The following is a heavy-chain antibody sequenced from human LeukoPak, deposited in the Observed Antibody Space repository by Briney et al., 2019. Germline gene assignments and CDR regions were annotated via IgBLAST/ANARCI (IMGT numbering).Heavy chain of an antibody. J-gene: IGHJ4*02. Sequence: SETLSLTCTVSGGSISSYYWSWIRQPPGKGLEWIGYIYYSGSTNYNPSLKSRVTISVDTSKNQFSLKLSSVTAADTAVYYCARVITMVRGVRQYYFDYWGQGTLVTVSS. D-gene: IGHD3-10*01. CDR3: ARVITMVRGVRQYYFDY. V-gene: IGHV4-59*01. CDR2: IYYSGST. CDR1: GGSISSYY.